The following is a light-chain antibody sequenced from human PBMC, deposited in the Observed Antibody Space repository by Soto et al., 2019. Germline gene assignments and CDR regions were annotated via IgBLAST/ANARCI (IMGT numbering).Light chain of an antibody. J-gene: IGLJ2*01. Sequence: QSALTQPASVSGSPGQSVTISCTGTSSDVGGYNYVSWYQQHPGKAPKFMIYEVTKRPSGVPDRFTGSKSGNTASLTVSGLQAEDGADYYCSSYAGSNNVIFGGGTKVTVL. CDR2: EVT. CDR1: SSDVGGYNY. V-gene: IGLV2-8*01. CDR3: SSYAGSNNVI.